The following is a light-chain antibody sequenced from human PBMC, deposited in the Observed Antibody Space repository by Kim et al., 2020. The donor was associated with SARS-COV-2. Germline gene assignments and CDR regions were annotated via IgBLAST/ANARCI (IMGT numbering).Light chain of an antibody. V-gene: IGLV1-40*01. CDR1: RSNIGAGYD. CDR2: DNI. J-gene: IGLJ2*01. Sequence: QPVLTQPPSVSGAPGQRVTISCTGSRSNIGAGYDVHWHIQVPGTVPKLLIYDNINRPSGVPDRFSASKSGSSASLAITALRAEDEANYYCQSYDSSLSVVLIGGGTQLTVL. CDR3: QSYDSSLSVVL.